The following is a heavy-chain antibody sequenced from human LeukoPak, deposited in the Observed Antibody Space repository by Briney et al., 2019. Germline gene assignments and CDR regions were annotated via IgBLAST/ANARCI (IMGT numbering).Heavy chain of an antibody. D-gene: IGHD3-16*01. CDR3: ARDTSEGDYAWWFDP. J-gene: IGHJ5*02. Sequence: GASVKVSCKASGYIFTSYFMHWVRQAPGQGLEWMGLINPRGTATRYAESFQGRLTLTRDLSTSTDYMELSSLRSDDTAVYFCARDTSEGDYAWWFDPWGQGTLVTVAS. V-gene: IGHV1-46*01. CDR2: INPRGTAT. CDR1: GYIFTSYF.